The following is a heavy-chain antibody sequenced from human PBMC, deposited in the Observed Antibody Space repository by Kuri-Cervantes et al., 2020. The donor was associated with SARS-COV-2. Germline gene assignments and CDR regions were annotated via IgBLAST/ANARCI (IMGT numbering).Heavy chain of an antibody. CDR2: IRSKAYGGTT. Sequence: GGSLRLSCAASGFTFSDYYMSWIRQAPGKGLEWVGFIRSKAYGGTTEYAASVKGRFTISRDDSKSIAYLQMNSLKTEDTAVYYCTRVSSSWYPYFDYWAREPWSPSPQ. CDR3: TRVSSSWYPYFDY. J-gene: IGHJ4*02. CDR1: GFTFSDYY. V-gene: IGHV3-49*03. D-gene: IGHD6-13*01.